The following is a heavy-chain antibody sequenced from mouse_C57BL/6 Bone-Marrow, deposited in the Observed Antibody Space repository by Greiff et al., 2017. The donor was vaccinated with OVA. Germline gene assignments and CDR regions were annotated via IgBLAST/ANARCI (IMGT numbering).Heavy chain of an antibody. J-gene: IGHJ2*01. Sequence: EVQLQQSGAELVRPGASVKLSCTASGFNIKDDYMHWVKQRPEQGLEWIGWIDPANGDTEYASKVQGKATITADTSSNTAYLQLSSLTSEDTAVYYCTTTDYWGQGTTLTVSS. CDR1: GFNIKDDY. CDR2: IDPANGDT. CDR3: TTTDY. V-gene: IGHV14-4*01.